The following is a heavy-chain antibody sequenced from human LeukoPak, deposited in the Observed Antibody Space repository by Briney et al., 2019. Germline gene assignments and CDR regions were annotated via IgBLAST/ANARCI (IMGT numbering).Heavy chain of an antibody. Sequence: ASVKVSCKTYGYTFIDYYIHWVRQAPGQGLEWMGRINPNSGGTNYAQKFQGRVTMTRDTSISTAYMELSRLRSDDTAVYYCARASESSITMIVDYWGQGTLVTVSS. CDR3: ARASESSITMIVDY. J-gene: IGHJ4*02. V-gene: IGHV1-2*06. CDR1: GYTFIDYY. D-gene: IGHD3-22*01. CDR2: INPNSGGT.